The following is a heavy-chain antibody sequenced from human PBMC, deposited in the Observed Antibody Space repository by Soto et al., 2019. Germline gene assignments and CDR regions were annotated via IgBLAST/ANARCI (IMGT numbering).Heavy chain of an antibody. CDR3: ARGVGYSNSGGVAY. J-gene: IGHJ4*02. CDR1: GFTFSSYS. CDR2: ISSSSTYI. Sequence: EVQLVESGGGLVQPGGSLRLSCAASGFTFSSYSMHWVRQAPGKGLEWVSSISSSSTYIYYADSVKGRFTISRDNAKNSLDLQMNSLRAEDTAVYYCARGVGYSNSGGVAYWGQGTLVTVSS. D-gene: IGHD6-13*01. V-gene: IGHV3-21*01.